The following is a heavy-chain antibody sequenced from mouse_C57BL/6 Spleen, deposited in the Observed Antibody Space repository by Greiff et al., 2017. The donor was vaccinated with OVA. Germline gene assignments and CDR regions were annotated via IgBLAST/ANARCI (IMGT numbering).Heavy chain of an antibody. J-gene: IGHJ1*03. V-gene: IGHV3-6*01. CDR2: IRYDGSN. CDR3: ARGWDVGYFDV. Sequence: VQLKESGPGLVKPSQSLSLTCSATGYSITSCYYWNWIRQLPGNKLEWMGYIRYDGSNNYNPSLKNRTPITRYTSKNQFFLKLNSVASEDAATYCGARGWDVGYFDVWGTGTTVTVSS. CDR1: GYSITSCYY. D-gene: IGHD4-1*01.